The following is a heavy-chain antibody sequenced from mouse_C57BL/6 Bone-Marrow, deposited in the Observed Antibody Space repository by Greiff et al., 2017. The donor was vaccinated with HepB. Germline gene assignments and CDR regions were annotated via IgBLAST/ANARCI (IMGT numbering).Heavy chain of an antibody. D-gene: IGHD1-1*01. J-gene: IGHJ3*01. CDR3: ARICINYDGSSHLACFAY. Sequence: QVTLKESGPGILQPSQTLSLTCSFSGFSLSTFGMGVGWIRQPSGKGLEWLAHIWWDDDKYYNPALKSRLTITKDTSKNQVFLKIANVDTADTATYYCARICINYDGSSHLACFAYWGQGTLVTVSS. CDR2: IWWDDDK. CDR1: GFSLSTFGMG. V-gene: IGHV8-8*01.